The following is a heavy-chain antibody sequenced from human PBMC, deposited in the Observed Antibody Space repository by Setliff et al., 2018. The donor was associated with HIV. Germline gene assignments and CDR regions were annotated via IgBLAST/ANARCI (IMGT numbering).Heavy chain of an antibody. Sequence: PSETLSLTCAVYGGSFSGFYWSWIRQSPGKGLEWIGEINHSGKTNYSPSLKSRITLSVDTSENQFALKMASVTAADTAVYYCARGFTFFGVGFSADPTGNWFDPWGQGTLVTVSS. V-gene: IGHV4-34*01. CDR3: ARGFTFFGVGFSADPTGNWFDP. CDR2: INHSGKT. CDR1: GGSFSGFY. D-gene: IGHD3-3*01. J-gene: IGHJ5*02.